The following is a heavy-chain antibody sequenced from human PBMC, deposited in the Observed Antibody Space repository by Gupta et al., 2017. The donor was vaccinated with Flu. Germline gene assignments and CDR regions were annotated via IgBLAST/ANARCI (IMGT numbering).Heavy chain of an antibody. CDR2: INHSGST. CDR1: GGSFSGYY. D-gene: IGHD6-19*01. CDR3: ARGQRGLAVSIFLPGRYNCFDP. Sequence: QVQLQQWGAGLLKPSETLSLTCAVYGGSFSGYYWSWIRQPPGKGLEWIGEINHSGSTNYNPSLKSRVTISVDTSKNQFSRKLSSVTAADTAVYYCARGQRGLAVSIFLPGRYNCFDPWGQGTLVTVSS. V-gene: IGHV4-34*01. J-gene: IGHJ5*02.